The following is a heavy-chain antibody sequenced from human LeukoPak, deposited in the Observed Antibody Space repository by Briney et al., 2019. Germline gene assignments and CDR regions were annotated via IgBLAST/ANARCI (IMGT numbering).Heavy chain of an antibody. D-gene: IGHD3-22*01. J-gene: IGHJ4*02. CDR3: AADYYDSSGYYLLDY. Sequence: ASVKVSCTASGFTFTSSAVQWVRQARGQRLEWIGWIVVGSGNTNYAQKFQERVTITRDMSTSTAYMELSSLRSEDTAVYYCAADYYDSSGYYLLDYWGQGTLVTVSS. CDR2: IVVGSGNT. V-gene: IGHV1-58*01. CDR1: GFTFTSSA.